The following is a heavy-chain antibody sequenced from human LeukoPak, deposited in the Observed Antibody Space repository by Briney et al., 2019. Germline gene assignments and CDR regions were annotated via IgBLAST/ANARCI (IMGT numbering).Heavy chain of an antibody. D-gene: IGHD1-14*01. CDR2: ISYDGSNK. J-gene: IGHJ4*02. CDR3: ARDPGWVTAFDY. V-gene: IGHV3-30-3*01. CDR1: GFTFSSYA. Sequence: GGSLRLSCAASGFTFSSYAMHWVRQAPGKGLEWVAVISYDGSNKYYADSVKGRFTISRDNSKNTLYLQMNSLRAEDTAVYYCARDPGWVTAFDYWGQGTLVTVSS.